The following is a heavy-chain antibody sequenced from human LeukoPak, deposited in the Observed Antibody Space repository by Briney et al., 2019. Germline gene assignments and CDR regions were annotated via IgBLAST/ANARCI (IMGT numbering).Heavy chain of an antibody. Sequence: PGGSLRLSCAASGFTFSDYYMSWIRQAPGKGLEWVTYISSSGSTIYYADSVKGRFTISRDNAKNSLYLQMNSLRAEDTAVYYCARDLYTWFGEYIDSGAFDIWGQGTMVTVSS. D-gene: IGHD3-10*01. J-gene: IGHJ3*02. CDR3: ARDLYTWFGEYIDSGAFDI. CDR2: ISSSGSTI. V-gene: IGHV3-11*04. CDR1: GFTFSDYY.